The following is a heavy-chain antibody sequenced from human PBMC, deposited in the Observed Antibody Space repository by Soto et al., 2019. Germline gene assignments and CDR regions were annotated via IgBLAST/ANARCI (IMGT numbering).Heavy chain of an antibody. CDR1: GYTFTSYG. J-gene: IGHJ6*02. Sequence: ASVKVSCKASGYTFTSYGISWVRQAPGQGLEWMGWISAYNGNTNYAQKLQGRVTMTTDTSTSTAYMELRSLRSDDTAVYYCASDPLTYYDFWSGQTGGKRDYYYGMDVWGQGTTVTVSS. D-gene: IGHD3-3*01. V-gene: IGHV1-18*01. CDR2: ISAYNGNT. CDR3: ASDPLTYYDFWSGQTGGKRDYYYGMDV.